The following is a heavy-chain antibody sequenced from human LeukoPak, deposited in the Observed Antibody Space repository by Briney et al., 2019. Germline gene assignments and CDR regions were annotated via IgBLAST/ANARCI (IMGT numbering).Heavy chain of an antibody. CDR2: IRYDGSNK. Sequence: HPGGSLRLSCAASGFTFSSYGMHWVRQAPGKGLEWVAFIRYDGSNKYYADSVKGRFTISRDNSKNTLYLQMNSLRAEDTAVYYCARDSGIAVAGTYYYGMDVWGQGTTVTVSS. V-gene: IGHV3-30*02. D-gene: IGHD6-19*01. J-gene: IGHJ6*02. CDR1: GFTFSSYG. CDR3: ARDSGIAVAGTYYYGMDV.